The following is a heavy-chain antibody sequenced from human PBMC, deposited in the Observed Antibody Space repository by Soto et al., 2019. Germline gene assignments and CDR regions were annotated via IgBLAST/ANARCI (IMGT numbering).Heavy chain of an antibody. V-gene: IGHV1-2*04. CDR3: ASGFLGYCSGGSCSLDAFDI. CDR1: GYTFTGYY. D-gene: IGHD2-15*01. Sequence: ASVKVSCKASGYTFTGYYMHWVRQAPGQGLEWMGWINPNSGGTNYAQKFQGWVTMTRDTSISTAYMELSRLRSDDTAVYYFASGFLGYCSGGSCSLDAFDIWGQGTMVTVSS. CDR2: INPNSGGT. J-gene: IGHJ3*02.